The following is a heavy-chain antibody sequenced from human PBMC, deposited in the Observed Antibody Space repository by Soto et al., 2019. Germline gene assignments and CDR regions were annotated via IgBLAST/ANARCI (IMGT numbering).Heavy chain of an antibody. D-gene: IGHD3-22*01. CDR3: ARLLFYFDSSGYGFDI. V-gene: IGHV5-51*01. Sequence: GESLKISCKGSGYRFSSYWIGSVRQMPGKGLEWMGIIYPVDSDTRYSPSFQGQVTISADKSISTAYLQWSSVKASDTAMYYCARLLFYFDSSGYGFDIWGPGTMVTVSS. J-gene: IGHJ3*02. CDR2: IYPVDSDT. CDR1: GYRFSSYW.